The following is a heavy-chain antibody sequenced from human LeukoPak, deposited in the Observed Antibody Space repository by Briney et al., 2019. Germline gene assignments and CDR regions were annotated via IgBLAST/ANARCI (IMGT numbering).Heavy chain of an antibody. V-gene: IGHV4-39*01. CDR3: ARCCSSTSCYSI. D-gene: IGHD2-2*01. Sequence: SETLSLTCTVSGASISNSIYYWGWIRQPPGKGLEWIGNIFYSGNTYYNPSLKSRVTISVDTSKNQFSLKLSSVTAADTAVYYCARCCSSTSCYSIWGQGTMVTVSS. CDR1: GASISNSIYY. CDR2: IFYSGNT. J-gene: IGHJ3*02.